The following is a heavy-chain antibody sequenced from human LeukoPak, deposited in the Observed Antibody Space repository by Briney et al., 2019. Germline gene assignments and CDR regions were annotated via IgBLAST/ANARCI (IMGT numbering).Heavy chain of an antibody. CDR3: AKSGYGFGRDWFDP. Sequence: SQTLSLTCAISGDSVSNNSAAWLWVRQSPSRGLEWLGRTYYKSRWYNDYAVSVKSRISISPDTSKNQFSLQLNSATPEDTAVYYCAKSGYGFGRDWFDPWGQGTLVTVSS. D-gene: IGHD5-18*01. J-gene: IGHJ5*02. CDR2: TYYKSRWYN. V-gene: IGHV6-1*01. CDR1: GDSVSNNSAA.